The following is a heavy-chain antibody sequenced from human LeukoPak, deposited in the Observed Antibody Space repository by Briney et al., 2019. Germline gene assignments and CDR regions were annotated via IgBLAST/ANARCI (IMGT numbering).Heavy chain of an antibody. D-gene: IGHD3-3*02. Sequence: ASVEVSCKASRYTFTGYYIHWVRQAPGQGLEWMGWINPNSGGTNYAQKFQGRVTMTRDTSISTAYMELSSLTSDDTALYYCARVMFGAYGGFDYWGQGTLVTVSS. J-gene: IGHJ4*02. CDR2: INPNSGGT. CDR3: ARVMFGAYGGFDY. V-gene: IGHV1-2*02. CDR1: RYTFTGYY.